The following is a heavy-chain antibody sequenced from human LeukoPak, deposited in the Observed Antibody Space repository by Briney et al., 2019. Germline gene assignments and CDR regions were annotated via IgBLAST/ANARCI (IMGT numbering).Heavy chain of an antibody. J-gene: IGHJ4*02. Sequence: GRSLRLSCAASGFTFSSYGMHWVRQAPGKGLEWVAGIWYDGSNKYYADSVKGRFTISRDNSKNTLYLQMNSLRAEDTVVYYCARDPPPYCSGGSCLTGTFDYWGQGTLVTVSS. D-gene: IGHD2-15*01. CDR3: ARDPPPYCSGGSCLTGTFDY. V-gene: IGHV3-33*01. CDR1: GFTFSSYG. CDR2: IWYDGSNK.